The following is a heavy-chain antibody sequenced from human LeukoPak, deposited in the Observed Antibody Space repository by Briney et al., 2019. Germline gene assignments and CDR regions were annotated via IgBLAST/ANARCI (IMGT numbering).Heavy chain of an antibody. V-gene: IGHV3-23*01. Sequence: PGGSLRLSCAASGFTFSSSWMLWVRQAPGKGLEWVSGISGSGGSPYHADSVKGRFTISRDNSKNTLLLQMNSLRAEDTAVYYCVRERYCSGTSCFELGYWGQGTLVTASS. CDR1: GFTFSSSW. J-gene: IGHJ4*02. CDR2: ISGSGGSP. D-gene: IGHD2-2*01. CDR3: VRERYCSGTSCFELGY.